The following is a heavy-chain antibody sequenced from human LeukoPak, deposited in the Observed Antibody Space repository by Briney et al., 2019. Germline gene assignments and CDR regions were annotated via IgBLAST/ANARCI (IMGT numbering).Heavy chain of an antibody. CDR3: ASPRNYDSSTFDI. D-gene: IGHD3-22*01. V-gene: IGHV3-21*01. J-gene: IGHJ3*02. CDR1: GFTLSGYS. CDR2: ISTSSTYI. Sequence: GGSLRLSCAASGFTLSGYSMNWVRQAPGKGLEWVSSISTSSTYIYYADSVKGRFTISRDNAKNSLYLQMNGLRAEDTAVYYCASPRNYDSSTFDIWGQGTMVTVSS.